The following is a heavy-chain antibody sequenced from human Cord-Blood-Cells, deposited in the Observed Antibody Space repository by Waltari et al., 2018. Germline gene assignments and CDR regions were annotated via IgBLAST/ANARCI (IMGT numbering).Heavy chain of an antibody. CDR2: IYYSGST. CDR1: GGSISSYY. V-gene: IGHV4-59*01. D-gene: IGHD6-13*01. J-gene: IGHJ4*02. CDR3: ARGSIAAANYYFDY. Sequence: QVQLQESGPGLVKPSETLSLTCPVSGGSISSYYWSWIRQPPGKGLEWIGYIYYSGSTNYNPSLKSRVTISVDTSKNQFSLKLSSVTAADTAVYYCARGSIAAANYYFDYWGQGTLVTVSS.